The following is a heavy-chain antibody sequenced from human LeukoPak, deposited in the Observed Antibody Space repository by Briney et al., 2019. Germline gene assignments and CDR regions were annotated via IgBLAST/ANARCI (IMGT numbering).Heavy chain of an antibody. CDR2: ISYSGST. Sequence: PSETLSLTCTVSRGSVSSGDYYWTWIRQPPGKGLEWIGYISYSGSTNYNPSLKSRVTISIDTSKNQISLKLSSVTAADTAVYYCARDLQSLRLGPSGMDVWGQGTLVTVSS. J-gene: IGHJ1*01. CDR3: ARDLQSLRLGPSGMDV. CDR1: RGSVSSGDYY. V-gene: IGHV4-61*08. D-gene: IGHD3-3*01.